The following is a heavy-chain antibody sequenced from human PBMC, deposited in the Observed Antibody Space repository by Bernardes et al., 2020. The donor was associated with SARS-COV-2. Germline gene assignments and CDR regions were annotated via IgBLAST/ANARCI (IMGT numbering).Heavy chain of an antibody. CDR3: TKGRFTEGTKIDY. J-gene: IGHJ4*02. CDR1: GFTFSRYA. V-gene: IGHV3-23*01. D-gene: IGHD3-3*01. Sequence: GYLTRSCAASGFTFSRYAMNWVRPAPGKGLEWVSTINYSGGGTYYADSVKGRFTISRDNSKNTLYLQMNSLRADDTAVYYCTKGRFTEGTKIDYWGQGTLVTVSS. CDR2: INYSGGGT.